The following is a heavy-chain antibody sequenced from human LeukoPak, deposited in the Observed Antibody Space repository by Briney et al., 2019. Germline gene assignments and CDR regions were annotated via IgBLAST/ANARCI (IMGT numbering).Heavy chain of an antibody. D-gene: IGHD6-13*01. Sequence: SETLSLTCAVYGGSFSGYYWSWIRQPPGKGLEWIGEINHSGSTNYNPSLKSRVTISVDTSKNQFSLKLSSVTAADTAVYYCARHYSIPLIAAANYFDYWGQGTLVTVSS. J-gene: IGHJ4*02. V-gene: IGHV4-34*01. CDR1: GGSFSGYY. CDR2: INHSGST. CDR3: ARHYSIPLIAAANYFDY.